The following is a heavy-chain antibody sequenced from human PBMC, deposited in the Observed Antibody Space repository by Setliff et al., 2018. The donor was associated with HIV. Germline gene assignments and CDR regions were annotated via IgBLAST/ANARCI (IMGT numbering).Heavy chain of an antibody. V-gene: IGHV4-38-2*01. Sequence: LSLTCAVSGYSISSGYYWGWIRQPPGKGLEWIGSIYHSGSTYYNPSLKSRVTISVDTSKNQFSLKLSSVAAADTAVYYCAPEMATIGFDPWGQGTLVTVSS. D-gene: IGHD5-12*01. CDR2: IYHSGST. J-gene: IGHJ5*02. CDR1: GYSISSGYY. CDR3: APEMATIGFDP.